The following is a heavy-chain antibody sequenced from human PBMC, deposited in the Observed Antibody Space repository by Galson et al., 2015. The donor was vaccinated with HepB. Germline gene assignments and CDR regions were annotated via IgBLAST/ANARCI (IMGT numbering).Heavy chain of an antibody. D-gene: IGHD3-9*01. CDR1: GGSISSSSYY. CDR2: IYYSGST. J-gene: IGHJ4*02. Sequence: LSLTCTVSGGSISSSSYYWGWIRQPPGKGLEWIGSIYYSGSTYYNPSLKSRVTISVDTSKNQFSLKLSSVTAADTAVYYCARRGGYFDWLLFDYWGQGTLVTVSS. V-gene: IGHV4-39*01. CDR3: ARRGGYFDWLLFDY.